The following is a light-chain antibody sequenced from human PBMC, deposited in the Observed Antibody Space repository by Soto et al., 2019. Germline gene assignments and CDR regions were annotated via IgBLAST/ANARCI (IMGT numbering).Light chain of an antibody. Sequence: EIVFTQSPATLSLYTGERATLSCRASQSVSSYLAWYQQKPGQAPRLLIYDASNRATGIPARFSGSGSGTDFTLTISSLEPEDFAVYYCQQRSNWPPFTFGPGTRLEI. CDR1: QSVSSY. V-gene: IGKV3-11*01. CDR3: QQRSNWPPFT. J-gene: IGKJ5*01. CDR2: DAS.